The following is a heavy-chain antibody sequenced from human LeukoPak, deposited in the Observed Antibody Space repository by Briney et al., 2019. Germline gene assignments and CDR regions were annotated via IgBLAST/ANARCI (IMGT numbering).Heavy chain of an antibody. J-gene: IGHJ6*03. CDR3: ARAPLSGAPYYYYYYMDV. Sequence: SETLSLTCAVYGGSFSGYYWSWIRQPPGKGLEWIGEINHSGSTNYNPSPKSRVTISVGTPKNQFSLKLSSVTTADTAVYYCARAPLSGAPYYYYYYMDVWGKGTTVTVSS. CDR1: GGSFSGYY. CDR2: INHSGST. D-gene: IGHD2/OR15-2a*01. V-gene: IGHV4-34*01.